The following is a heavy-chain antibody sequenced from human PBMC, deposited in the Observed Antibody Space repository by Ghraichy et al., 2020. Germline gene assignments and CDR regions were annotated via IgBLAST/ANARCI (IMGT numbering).Heavy chain of an antibody. Sequence: LTCTVSGGSISSYYWSWIRQPPGKGLEWIGYIYYSGSTNYNPSLKSRVTISVDTSKNQFSLKLSSVTAADTAVYYCARAGYYYGSGSYYKSYYFDYWGQGTLVTVSS. V-gene: IGHV4-59*01. CDR2: IYYSGST. J-gene: IGHJ4*02. CDR3: ARAGYYYGSGSYYKSYYFDY. CDR1: GGSISSYY. D-gene: IGHD3-10*01.